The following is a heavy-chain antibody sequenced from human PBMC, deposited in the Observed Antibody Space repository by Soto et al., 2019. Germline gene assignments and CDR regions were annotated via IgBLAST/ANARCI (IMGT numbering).Heavy chain of an antibody. CDR2: INAGNGNT. CDR3: ARGYDNWFDP. D-gene: IGHD5-12*01. Sequence: ASVKVSCKASGYTFTDYALHWVRQAPGQRLEWMGWINAGNGNTKYSQKFQGRVTITRDTSASTVYMELSSLRSEDTAVYYCARGYDNWFDPWGQGPLVTVSS. CDR1: GYTFTDYA. V-gene: IGHV1-3*01. J-gene: IGHJ5*02.